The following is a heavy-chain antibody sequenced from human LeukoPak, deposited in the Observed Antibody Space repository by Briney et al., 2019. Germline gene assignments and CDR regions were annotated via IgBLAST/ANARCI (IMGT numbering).Heavy chain of an antibody. CDR3: AKEGYSSSWYEVAYYYYGMDV. Sequence: GGSLRLSCAASGFTFISYSMNWVRQAPGKGLEWVSAISGSGGSTYYADSVKGRFTISRDNSKNTLYLQMNSLRAEDTAVYYCAKEGYSSSWYEVAYYYYGMDVWGQGTTVTVSS. D-gene: IGHD6-13*01. CDR2: ISGSGGST. J-gene: IGHJ6*02. V-gene: IGHV3-23*01. CDR1: GFTFISYS.